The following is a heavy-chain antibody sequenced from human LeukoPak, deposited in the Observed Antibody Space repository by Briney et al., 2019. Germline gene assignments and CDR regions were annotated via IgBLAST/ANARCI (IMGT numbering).Heavy chain of an antibody. J-gene: IGHJ4*02. CDR2: IYYSGST. Sequence: PSETLSLTCTVSGGSISSYYWSWIRQPPGKGLEWIGYIYYSGSTNYNPSLKSRVTISVDTSKNQFSLKLSSVTAADTAVYYCARSVESSSWWRVYYFDYWGQGTLVTVSS. V-gene: IGHV4-59*01. CDR3: ARSVESSSWWRVYYFDY. D-gene: IGHD6-13*01. CDR1: GGSISSYY.